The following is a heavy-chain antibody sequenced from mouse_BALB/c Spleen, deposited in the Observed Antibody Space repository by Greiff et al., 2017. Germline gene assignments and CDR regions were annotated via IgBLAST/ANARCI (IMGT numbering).Heavy chain of an antibody. CDR2: INPSSGYT. CDR1: GYTFTSYT. D-gene: IGHD1-1*01. Sequence: QVQLKQSAAELARPGASVKMSCKASGYTFTSYTMHWVKQRPGQGLEWIGYINPSSGYTEYNQKFKDKTTLTADKSSSTAYMQLSSLTSEDSAVYYCARWYYGSTPLDYWGQGTTLTVSS. CDR3: ARWYYGSTPLDY. J-gene: IGHJ2*01. V-gene: IGHV1-4*02.